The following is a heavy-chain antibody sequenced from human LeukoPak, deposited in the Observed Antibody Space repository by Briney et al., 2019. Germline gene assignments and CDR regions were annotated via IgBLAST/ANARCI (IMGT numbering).Heavy chain of an antibody. CDR2: ISSSGSSI. CDR1: GFTFSDSY. J-gene: IGHJ4*02. V-gene: IGHV3-11*04. Sequence: GGSLRLSCAASGFTFSDSYMTWIRQAPGKGLEWVSYISSSGSSIYYADSVKGRFTISRDNSKNTLYLQMNSLRAEDTALYYCARSRDNYGPPFDYWGQGTLVIVSS. D-gene: IGHD5-18*01. CDR3: ARSRDNYGPPFDY.